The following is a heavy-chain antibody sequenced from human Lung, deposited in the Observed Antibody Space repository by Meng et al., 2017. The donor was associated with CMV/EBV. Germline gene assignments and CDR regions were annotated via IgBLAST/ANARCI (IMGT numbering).Heavy chain of an antibody. CDR2: IPHRGSS. Sequence: HVRLAGSGPAWVEPSATLSLTCAVSGDSITNHNWWAWVRQPPGKGLEWIGEIPHRGSSAYNPSLKSRXSMSXDXXXNQXXXXXXXXXAXXXAVXXCLXXSGGSVWGQGTLVTVSS. CDR3: LXXSGGSV. CDR1: GDSITNHNW. V-gene: IGHV4-4*02. J-gene: IGHJ1*01. D-gene: IGHD3-10*01.